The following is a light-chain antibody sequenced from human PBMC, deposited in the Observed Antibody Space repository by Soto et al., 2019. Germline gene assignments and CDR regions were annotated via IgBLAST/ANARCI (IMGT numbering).Light chain of an antibody. CDR3: QQYYSSPYS. Sequence: DIVMTQSPDSLAVSLGERATINCKSSQNILHSSNKKNYLAWYQLQPGQPPKKLIYWASTRESGVPDRFSGSGSGTDFTLTISSLQAEDVAVYYCQQYYSSPYSFGQGTKLEIK. V-gene: IGKV4-1*01. CDR1: QNILHSSNKKNY. CDR2: WAS. J-gene: IGKJ2*03.